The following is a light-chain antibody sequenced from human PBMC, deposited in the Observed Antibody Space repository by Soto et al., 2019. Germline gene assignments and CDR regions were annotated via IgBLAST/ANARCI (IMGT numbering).Light chain of an antibody. CDR1: QSVSGY. Sequence: EIVLTQSPATLSLSPGERATLSCRASQSVSGYLAWYQQKPGQAPRLLMYDASNRATGIPARFSGSGSGTDFTLTTSSLKPEDFAVYYCQQRSNWSSTFGGGAKVEIK. V-gene: IGKV3-11*01. CDR2: DAS. J-gene: IGKJ4*01. CDR3: QQRSNWSST.